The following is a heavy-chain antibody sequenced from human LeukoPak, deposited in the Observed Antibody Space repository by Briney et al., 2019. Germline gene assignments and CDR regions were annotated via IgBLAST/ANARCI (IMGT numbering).Heavy chain of an antibody. Sequence: ASVKVSCKASGYTFTSYGISWVRQAPGQGLEWMGWISAYNGNTNYAQKLQGRVTMTTDTSTSTAYTELRSLRSDDTAVYYCAREYHYYGSGSAFDYWGQGTLVTVSS. CDR3: AREYHYYGSGSAFDY. D-gene: IGHD3-10*01. V-gene: IGHV1-18*04. CDR2: ISAYNGNT. J-gene: IGHJ4*02. CDR1: GYTFTSYG.